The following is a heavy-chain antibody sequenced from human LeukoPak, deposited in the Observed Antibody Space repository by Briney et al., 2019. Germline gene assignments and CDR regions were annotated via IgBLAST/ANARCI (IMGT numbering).Heavy chain of an antibody. CDR1: GDRVSSNSAA. CDR3: ARQSSTDYYYYGLDV. D-gene: IGHD1-1*01. J-gene: IGHJ6*02. V-gene: IGHV6-1*01. CDR2: TYYRSKWHY. Sequence: SQTLSLTCAISGDRVSSNSAAWNWIRQSPSRGLEWLGRTYYRSKWHYDYAEPVKRRITVNPDTSKNQFSLQLNSVTPEDTAVYYCARQSSTDYYYYGLDVWGQGTTVAVSS.